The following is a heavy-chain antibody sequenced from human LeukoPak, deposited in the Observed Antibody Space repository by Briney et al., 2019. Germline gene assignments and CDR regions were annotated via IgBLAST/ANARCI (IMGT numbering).Heavy chain of an antibody. D-gene: IGHD6-19*01. CDR2: ISSSGSTI. CDR1: GFTFSSYE. Sequence: PGGSLRLSCAASGFTFSSYEMNWVRQGPGKGLEWVPYISSSGSTIYYADSVKGRFTISRDNAKNSLYLQMNSLRAEDTAVYYCASLSGWGRRGFDYWGQGTLVTVSS. CDR3: ASLSGWGRRGFDY. J-gene: IGHJ4*02. V-gene: IGHV3-48*03.